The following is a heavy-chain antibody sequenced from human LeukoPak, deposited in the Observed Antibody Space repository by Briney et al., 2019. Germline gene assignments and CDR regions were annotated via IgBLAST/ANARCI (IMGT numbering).Heavy chain of an antibody. V-gene: IGHV4-59*01. CDR1: RDSISGYY. CDR3: ARHTGGTTEDY. CDR2: ISYTGST. J-gene: IGHJ4*02. Sequence: PSETLSLTCTVSRDSISGYYWSWIRQPPGKGLEWIGYISYTGSTAYDPFLKSRVAISIDTSKNSFSLKLSSVTAADTAIYYCARHTGGTTEDYWGQGALVTVSS. D-gene: IGHD1-1*01.